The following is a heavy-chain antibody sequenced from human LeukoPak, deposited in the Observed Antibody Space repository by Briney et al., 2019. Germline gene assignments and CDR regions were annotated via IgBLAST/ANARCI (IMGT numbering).Heavy chain of an antibody. J-gene: IGHJ4*02. V-gene: IGHV3-73*01. CDR2: IRDKPNNYAT. CDR1: GFTFSGSA. D-gene: IGHD4-23*01. CDR3: TSMYCTRTNYDGNDY. Sequence: GGFLRLSCAASGFTFSGSAMHWVRQASGKGLEWVGRIRDKPNNYATSYAASVKGRFTISRDDSKNTAYLQMSSLKTEDTAVYYCTSMYCTRTNYDGNDYWGQGTLVTVS.